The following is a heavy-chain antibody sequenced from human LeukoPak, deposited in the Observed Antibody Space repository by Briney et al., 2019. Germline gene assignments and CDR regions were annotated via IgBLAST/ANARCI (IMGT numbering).Heavy chain of an antibody. CDR3: ARGYFHGSIDY. Sequence: GGSLRLSCSASGFTFSTYWLHSVRQAPGKGLVWVSRIESDGASTTYADSVKGRFTISRDNAKNTLYLQMNSLRAEDTAVYYCARGYFHGSIDYWGQGTLVTVSS. V-gene: IGHV3-74*01. CDR2: IESDGAST. CDR1: GFTFSTYW. D-gene: IGHD5-18*01. J-gene: IGHJ4*02.